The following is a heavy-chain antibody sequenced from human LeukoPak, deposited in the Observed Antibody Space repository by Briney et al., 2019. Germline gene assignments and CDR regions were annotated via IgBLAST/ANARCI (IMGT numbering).Heavy chain of an antibody. CDR3: AREKYYYYDSSGYYFDY. CDR1: GGSISSSSYY. CDR2: IYYSGST. V-gene: IGHV4-39*01. Sequence: SETLSLTCTVSGGSISSSSYYWGWIRQPPGKGLEWIGSIYYSGSTYYNPSLKSRVTISVDTSKNQFSLKLSSVTAADTAVYYCAREKYYYYDSSGYYFDYWGQGTTVTVSS. D-gene: IGHD3-22*01. J-gene: IGHJ4*03.